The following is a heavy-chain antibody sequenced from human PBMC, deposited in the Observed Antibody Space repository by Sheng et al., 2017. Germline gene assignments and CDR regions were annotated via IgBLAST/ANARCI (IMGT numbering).Heavy chain of an antibody. Sequence: EVQLVESGGGLVQPGGSLRLSCAASGFVFSGYWMSWVHQTPEKGLEWVANIKLDGSNKYYVDSVRGRFTISRDNAKNSLYLQMNSLRAEDTAVYYCVRGGGSLDFWGQGTLVTVSS. CDR3: VRGGGSLDF. J-gene: IGHJ3*01. D-gene: IGHD3-16*01. V-gene: IGHV3-7*01. CDR2: IKLDGSNK. CDR1: GFVFSGYW.